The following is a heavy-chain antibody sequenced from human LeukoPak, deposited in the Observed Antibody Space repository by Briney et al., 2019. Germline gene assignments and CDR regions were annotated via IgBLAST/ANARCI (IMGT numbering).Heavy chain of an antibody. CDR2: INHSGTT. J-gene: IGHJ6*03. Sequence: SETLSLTCTVSGGSISSSSYYWGWIRQPPGKGLEWIGEINHSGTTDYNPSLQSRVAISLDTSKNQFSLKVTSVTAADTAVYYCARVRLPPYYYYFYYMDVWGTGTTVTVSS. V-gene: IGHV4-39*07. D-gene: IGHD5-18*01. CDR1: GGSISSSSYY. CDR3: ARVRLPPYYYYFYYMDV.